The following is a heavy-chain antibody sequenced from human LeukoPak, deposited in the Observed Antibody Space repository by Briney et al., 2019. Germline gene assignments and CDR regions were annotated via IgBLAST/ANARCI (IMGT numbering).Heavy chain of an antibody. D-gene: IGHD2-8*01. CDR1: VGSLSSYY. CDR2: IYTSGST. J-gene: IGHJ5*02. V-gene: IGHV4-4*07. CDR3: ARDRDCTNGVCWAFDP. Sequence: SETLSLTCTFSVGSLSSYYWSWIRQPAGKGLECIVRIYTSGSTNYNPSLKSRVTMSVDTSKNQFSLKLSSVTAADTAVYYCARDRDCTNGVCWAFDPWGQGTLVTVSS.